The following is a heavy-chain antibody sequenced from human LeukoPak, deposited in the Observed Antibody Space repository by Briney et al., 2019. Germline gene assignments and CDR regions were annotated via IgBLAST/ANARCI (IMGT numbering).Heavy chain of an antibody. J-gene: IGHJ6*04. CDR2: ISSSSSTI. CDR1: GFTFSDHY. CDR3: AELGITMIGGV. V-gene: IGHV3-11*04. Sequence: GGSLRLSCAVSGFTFSDHYMGWVRQAPGKGLEWVSYISSSSSTIYYADSVKGRFTISRDNAKNSLYLQMNSLRAEDTAVYYCAELGITMIGGVWGKGTTVTISS. D-gene: IGHD3-10*02.